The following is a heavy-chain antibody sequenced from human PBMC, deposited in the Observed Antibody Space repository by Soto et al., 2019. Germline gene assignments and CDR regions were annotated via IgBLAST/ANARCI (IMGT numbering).Heavy chain of an antibody. D-gene: IGHD3-10*01. CDR2: ISPNNGET. Sequence: ASVKVSCKGSGYTFTAYTIIWVRQAPGQGLEWMGWISPNNGETGSAQSLQGRLTMTTDSSTATVYMELRGLTSDDTAVYYCARDIGSHYLRIDYWGQGTLVTVSS. CDR3: ARDIGSHYLRIDY. J-gene: IGHJ4*02. V-gene: IGHV1-18*01. CDR1: GYTFTAYT.